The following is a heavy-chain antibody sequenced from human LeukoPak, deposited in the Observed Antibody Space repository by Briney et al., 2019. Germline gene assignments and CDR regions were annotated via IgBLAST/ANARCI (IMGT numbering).Heavy chain of an antibody. CDR3: VRGGYGSIDY. Sequence: SGGSLRLSCEASGFIFSSLWMHWVRQAPGKGLVWVSYVNGDGSSTTYADPVKGRFTISRDNAKNTLYLQLNSLRAEDTAVYYCVRGGYGSIDYWGQGTLVTVSS. V-gene: IGHV3-74*03. J-gene: IGHJ4*02. CDR1: GFIFSSLW. CDR2: VNGDGSST. D-gene: IGHD4-17*01.